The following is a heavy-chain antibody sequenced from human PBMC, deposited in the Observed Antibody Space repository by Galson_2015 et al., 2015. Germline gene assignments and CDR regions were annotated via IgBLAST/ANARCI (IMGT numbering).Heavy chain of an antibody. D-gene: IGHD2-21*02. CDR2: IYSGGNT. Sequence: SLRLSCAASGFTVSSYYMSWVRQAPGKGLEWVSVIYSGGNTYYADSVKGRFTISRDTSKNTVYLQMNSLRAEDTAVYYCAREVTGFDVWGQGTMVTVSS. CDR3: AREVTGFDV. V-gene: IGHV3-53*01. CDR1: GFTVSSYY. J-gene: IGHJ3*01.